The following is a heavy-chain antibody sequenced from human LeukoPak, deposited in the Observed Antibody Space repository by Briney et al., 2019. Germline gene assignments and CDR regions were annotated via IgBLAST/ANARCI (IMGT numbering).Heavy chain of an antibody. D-gene: IGHD1-26*01. CDR2: INSDGTST. V-gene: IGHV3-74*01. CDR1: GFTFSSYW. CDR3: AKGGFLGSYYFWVDY. J-gene: IGHJ4*02. Sequence: GGSLRLSCAASGFTFSSYWMHWVRQAPGKGLMWVSRINSDGTSTTYADSVKGRFTISRDNAKNTLYLQMNSLRAEDTAVYYCAKGGFLGSYYFWVDYWGQGTLVTVSS.